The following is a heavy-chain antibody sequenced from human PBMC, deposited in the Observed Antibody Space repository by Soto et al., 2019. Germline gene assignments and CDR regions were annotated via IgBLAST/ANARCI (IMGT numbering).Heavy chain of an antibody. D-gene: IGHD3-22*01. V-gene: IGHV3-30*18. Sequence: PGGSLRLRWGAAGLTCSDMWLRCVRQAPGKGLEWVAVISYDGSNKYYADSVKGRFTISRDNSKNTLYLQMNSLRAEDTAVYYCANNYYDSSGYYPPDFQHWGQGTLVTVSS. CDR3: ANNYYDSSGYYPPDFQH. J-gene: IGHJ1*01. CDR2: ISYDGSNK. CDR1: GLTCSDMW.